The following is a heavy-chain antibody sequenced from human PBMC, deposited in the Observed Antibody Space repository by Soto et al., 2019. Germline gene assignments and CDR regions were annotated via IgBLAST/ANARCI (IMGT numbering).Heavy chain of an antibody. CDR1: GFTFSDYA. CDR2: LDGAGGST. CDR3: AAPRDEYGSGVSWFTYGMDI. V-gene: IGHV3-23*01. J-gene: IGHJ6*02. Sequence: PXGSLILSCLASGFTFSDYAMTLVRHVRGRGLEWVASLDGAGGSTYYADSVRGRFTISRDNSQNTLFLQMKRLTVDDTAIYYCAAPRDEYGSGVSWFTYGMDIWGQGTTVTVSS. D-gene: IGHD3-10*01.